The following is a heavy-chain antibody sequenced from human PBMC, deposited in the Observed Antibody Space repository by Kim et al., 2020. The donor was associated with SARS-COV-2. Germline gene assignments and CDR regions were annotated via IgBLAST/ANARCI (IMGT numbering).Heavy chain of an antibody. J-gene: IGHJ3*01. D-gene: IGHD1-26*01. CDR3: TSLSGAGFNV. Sequence: YVDSAKGRFTISRDNSRKTLFLQMNNLRVEDTALYYCTSLSGAGFNVWGQGTMVTVSS. V-gene: IGHV3-33*02.